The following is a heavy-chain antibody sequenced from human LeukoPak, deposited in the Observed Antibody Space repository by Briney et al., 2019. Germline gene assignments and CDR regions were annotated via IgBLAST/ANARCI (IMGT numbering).Heavy chain of an antibody. V-gene: IGHV4-59*01. CDR3: ARRSSSWKNWFDP. D-gene: IGHD6-13*01. CDR1: GGSIDSNS. J-gene: IGHJ5*02. CDR2: IYYSGTT. Sequence: SETLSLTCTVSGGSIDSNSWTCIRQPPGEGREWIGYIYYSGTTNYNPSLKSRVTMSVDMSKNQFSLKLSSVTAADTAVYYCARRSSSWKNWFDPWGQGTLVTVSS.